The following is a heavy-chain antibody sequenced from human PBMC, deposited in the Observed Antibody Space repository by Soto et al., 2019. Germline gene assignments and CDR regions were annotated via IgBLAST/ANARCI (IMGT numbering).Heavy chain of an antibody. Sequence: SETLSLTCTVSGGSISSYYLSWIRQPAGKGLEWIGRIYTSGSTNYNPSLKSRVTMSVDTSKNQFSLKLSSVTAADTAVYYCARPSAGYSSSYDFDYWGQGTLVTVSS. D-gene: IGHD6-13*01. CDR1: GGSISSYY. CDR2: IYTSGST. V-gene: IGHV4-4*07. CDR3: ARPSAGYSSSYDFDY. J-gene: IGHJ4*02.